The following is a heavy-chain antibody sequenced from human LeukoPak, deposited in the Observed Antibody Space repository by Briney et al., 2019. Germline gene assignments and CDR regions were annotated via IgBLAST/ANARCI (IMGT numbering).Heavy chain of an antibody. CDR3: ARQHCSGGDCYFFD. J-gene: IGHJ4*02. Sequence: GGSLRLSCAASGFILNDYGMHWVRQAPGKGLEWVALIWYDGNNKYYADSVKGRFTISRDNSKNTLYLQLNSLRAEDTAVYYCARQHCSGGDCYFFDWGQGTLVTVSS. D-gene: IGHD2-15*01. V-gene: IGHV3-33*01. CDR2: IWYDGNNK. CDR1: GFILNDYG.